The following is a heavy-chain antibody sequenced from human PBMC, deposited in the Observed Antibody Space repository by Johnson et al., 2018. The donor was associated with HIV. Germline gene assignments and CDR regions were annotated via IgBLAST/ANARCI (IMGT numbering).Heavy chain of an antibody. CDR3: AKVDSGSYFDAFDI. D-gene: IGHD1-26*01. V-gene: IGHV3-9*01. CDR1: GFTFDDYA. J-gene: IGHJ3*02. CDR2: ISWNSGSI. Sequence: VQLVESGGGLVQPCRSLRLSCAASGFTFDDYAMHWVRQAPGKGLEWVSGISWNSGSIGYADSVKGRFTISRDNAKNSLYLQMNSLRAEDTALYYCAKVDSGSYFDAFDIWGQGTMVTVSS.